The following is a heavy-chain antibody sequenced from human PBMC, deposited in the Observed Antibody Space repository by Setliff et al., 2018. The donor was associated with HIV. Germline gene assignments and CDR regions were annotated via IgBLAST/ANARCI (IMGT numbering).Heavy chain of an antibody. D-gene: IGHD3-22*01. CDR1: GGTFSSYA. V-gene: IGHV1-69*13. CDR3: ARDQFYYDRRRRSHYYIDV. Sequence: SVKVSCKASGGTFSSYAISWVRQAPGQGLEWMGGIIPIFGTANYAQKFQGRVTITADESTSTAYMELSRLTSDDAAVYYCARDQFYYDRRRRSHYYIDVWARGATVTVSS. CDR2: IIPIFGTA. J-gene: IGHJ6*03.